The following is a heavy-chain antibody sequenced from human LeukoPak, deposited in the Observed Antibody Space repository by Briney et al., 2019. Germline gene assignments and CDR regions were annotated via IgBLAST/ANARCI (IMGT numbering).Heavy chain of an antibody. CDR2: INHSGST. V-gene: IGHV4-34*01. CDR3: ATSGDILTGYQKVTLAY. D-gene: IGHD3-9*01. Sequence: PSETLSLTCAVYGGSFSGYYWSWIRQPPGKGLEWIGEINHSGSTNYNPSLKSRVTISVDTSKNQFSLDLTSVTAADTAVYYCATSGDILTGYQKVTLAYWGQGTLVSVSS. J-gene: IGHJ4*02. CDR1: GGSFSGYY.